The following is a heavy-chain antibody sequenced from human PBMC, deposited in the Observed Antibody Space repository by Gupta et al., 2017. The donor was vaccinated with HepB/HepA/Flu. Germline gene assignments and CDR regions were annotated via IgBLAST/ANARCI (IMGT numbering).Heavy chain of an antibody. D-gene: IGHD2-2*01. Sequence: EVQLVESGGGLVQPGGSLRLSCAASGFTVSSNYMSWVRQAPGKGLEWVSVIDSGGSTYYADSVKGRFTISRDNSKNTLYLQMNSLRAEDTAVYYCAREGYPDGYYYYGMDVWGQGTTVTVSS. CDR3: AREGYPDGYYYYGMDV. CDR1: GFTVSSNY. V-gene: IGHV3-66*01. CDR2: IDSGGST. J-gene: IGHJ6*02.